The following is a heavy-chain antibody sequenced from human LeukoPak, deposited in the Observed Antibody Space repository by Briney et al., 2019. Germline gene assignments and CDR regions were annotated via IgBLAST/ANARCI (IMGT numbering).Heavy chain of an antibody. CDR1: GFTFSSYW. Sequence: GGSLRLSCAASGFTFSSYWMSWVRQASGKGLEWVANIKQDGSGKYYVDSVKGRFTISRDNAKNSLYLQMNSLRAEDTAVYYCARDPHSGTAIDYWGQGTLVTVSS. J-gene: IGHJ4*02. CDR3: ARDPHSGTAIDY. D-gene: IGHD1-26*01. V-gene: IGHV3-7*01. CDR2: IKQDGSGK.